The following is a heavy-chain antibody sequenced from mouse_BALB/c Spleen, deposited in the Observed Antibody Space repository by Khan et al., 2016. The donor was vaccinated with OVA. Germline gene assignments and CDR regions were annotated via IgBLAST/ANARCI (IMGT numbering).Heavy chain of an antibody. J-gene: IGHJ2*01. V-gene: IGHV6-6*02. Sequence: EVQLEESGGGLVQPGGSMKLSCVASGFTFSNYSMNWVRQSPEKGLEWVAEISLKSDDYVTHYAESVKARFPISRDDSKSSVYRQMNNLRAEGSGIYYCWLLLWGQGTTLTVSS. CDR1: GFTFSNYS. CDR3: WLLL. D-gene: IGHD2-3*01. CDR2: ISLKSDDYVT.